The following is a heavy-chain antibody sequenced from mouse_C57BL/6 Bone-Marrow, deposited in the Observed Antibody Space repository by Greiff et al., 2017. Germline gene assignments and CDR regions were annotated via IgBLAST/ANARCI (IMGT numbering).Heavy chain of an antibody. CDR1: GYSITSGYY. CDR2: ISYDGSN. CDR3: ARDYGSSYGAMDY. V-gene: IGHV3-6*01. D-gene: IGHD1-1*01. Sequence: DVQLQESGPGLVKPSQSLSLTCSVTGYSITSGYYWNWIRQFPGNKLEWMGYISYDGSNNYNPSLKNRISITRDTSKNQFFLKLNSVTTEDTATYYCARDYGSSYGAMDYWGQGTSVTVSS. J-gene: IGHJ4*01.